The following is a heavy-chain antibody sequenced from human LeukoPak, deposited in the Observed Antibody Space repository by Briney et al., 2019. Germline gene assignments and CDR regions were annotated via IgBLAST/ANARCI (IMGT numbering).Heavy chain of an antibody. V-gene: IGHV3-48*02. Sequence: GGSLRLSCAASGFTFSSYSMNWVRQAPGKGLEWVSYISSSSSTIYYADSVKGRFTISRDNAKNSLYLQMNSLRDEDTAVYYCASPKDGKWEPFLWGQGTLVTVSS. CDR3: ASPKDGKWEPFL. D-gene: IGHD1-26*01. J-gene: IGHJ4*02. CDR1: GFTFSSYS. CDR2: ISSSSSTI.